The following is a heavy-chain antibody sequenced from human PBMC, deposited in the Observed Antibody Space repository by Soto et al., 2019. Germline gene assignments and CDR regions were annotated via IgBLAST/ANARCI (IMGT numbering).Heavy chain of an antibody. CDR1: GYTFTSYD. CDR3: ARGVGSSWYSASNQDYYYYMDV. D-gene: IGHD6-13*01. V-gene: IGHV1-8*01. Sequence: ASVKVSCKASGYTFTSYDINWVRQATGQGLEWMGWMNPNSGNTGYAQKFQGRVTMTRNTSISTAYMELSSLRSEDTAVYYCARGVGSSWYSASNQDYYYYMDVWGKGTTVTVSS. J-gene: IGHJ6*03. CDR2: MNPNSGNT.